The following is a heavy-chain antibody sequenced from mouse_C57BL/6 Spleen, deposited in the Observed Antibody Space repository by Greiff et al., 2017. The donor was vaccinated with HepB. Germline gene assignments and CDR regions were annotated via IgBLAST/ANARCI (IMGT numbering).Heavy chain of an antibody. D-gene: IGHD2-2*01. J-gene: IGHJ2*01. CDR2: ISDGGSYS. Sequence: EVKLVESGGGLVKPGGSLKLSCAASGFTFSSYAMSWVRQTPEKRLEWVATISDGGSYSYYPDNVKGRFTISRDNAKNNLYQQMSHLKSEDTAMYYCARSRTMVTTGYFDYWGQGTTLTVSS. CDR1: GFTFSSYA. CDR3: ARSRTMVTTGYFDY. V-gene: IGHV5-4*03.